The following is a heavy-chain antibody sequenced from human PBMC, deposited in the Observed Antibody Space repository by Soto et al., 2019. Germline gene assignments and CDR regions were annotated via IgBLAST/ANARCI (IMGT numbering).Heavy chain of an antibody. CDR1: GGSISSYY. J-gene: IGHJ5*02. V-gene: IGHV4-59*01. CDR2: IYYSGST. Sequence: TCTVSGGSISSYYWSWIRQPPGKGLEWIGYIYYSGSTNYNPSLKSRVTISVDTSKNQFSLKLSSVTAADTAVYYCAREDLYNWFDPWGQGTLVTVSS. CDR3: AREDLYNWFDP.